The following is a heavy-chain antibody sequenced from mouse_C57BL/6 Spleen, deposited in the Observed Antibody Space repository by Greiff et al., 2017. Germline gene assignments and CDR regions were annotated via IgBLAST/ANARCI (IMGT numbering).Heavy chain of an antibody. CDR3: TRDHDGYQYWYFDV. V-gene: IGHV5-9-1*02. J-gene: IGHJ1*03. CDR2: ISSGGDYI. Sequence: EVQRVESGEGLVKPGGSLKLSCAASGFTFSSYAMSWVRQTPEKRLEWVAYISSGGDYIYYADTVKGRFTISRDNARNTLYLQMSSLKSEDTAMYYCTRDHDGYQYWYFDVWGTGTTVTVSS. D-gene: IGHD2-3*01. CDR1: GFTFSSYA.